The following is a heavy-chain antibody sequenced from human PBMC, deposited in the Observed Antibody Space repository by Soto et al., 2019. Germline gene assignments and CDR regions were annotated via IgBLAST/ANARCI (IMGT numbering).Heavy chain of an antibody. Sequence: GGSLRLSCAASGFTFSSYAMNWVRQAPGKGLEWVSSISSSSSYIYYADSVKGRFTISRDNAKNSLYLQMNSLRAEDTAVYYCARDGRYGSGTPHFDYWGQGNLVTVSS. J-gene: IGHJ4*02. V-gene: IGHV3-21*01. CDR3: ARDGRYGSGTPHFDY. D-gene: IGHD3-10*01. CDR1: GFTFSSYA. CDR2: ISSSSSYI.